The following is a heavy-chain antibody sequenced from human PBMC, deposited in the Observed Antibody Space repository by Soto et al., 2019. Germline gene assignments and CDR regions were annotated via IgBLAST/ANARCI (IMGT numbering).Heavy chain of an antibody. V-gene: IGHV6-1*01. D-gene: IGHD1-1*01. CDR1: VDSVSSNSAA. CDR3: ARDSSGWNAKGAFDI. J-gene: IGHJ3*02. Sequence: LSLACVISVDSVSSNSAAWNWIRQSPSIGLEWLGRTYYRSKWYNDYAVSVKSRITINPDTSKNQFSLQLNSVTPEDTAVYYCARDSSGWNAKGAFDIWGQGTMVTVSS. CDR2: TYYRSKWYN.